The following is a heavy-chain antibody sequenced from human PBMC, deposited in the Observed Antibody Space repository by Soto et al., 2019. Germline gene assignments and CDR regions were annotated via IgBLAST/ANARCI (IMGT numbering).Heavy chain of an antibody. CDR3: ARVRRGYYGSGTPGGMDV. D-gene: IGHD3-10*01. CDR1: GGTFSSYA. V-gene: IGHV1-69*01. Sequence: QVPLVQSGAEVKKPGSSVKVSCKASGGTFSSYAISWVRQAPGQGLEWMGGIIPIFGTANYAQKFQGRVTITADESTSTAYMELSSLRSEDTAVYYCARVRRGYYGSGTPGGMDVWGQGTTVTVSS. J-gene: IGHJ6*02. CDR2: IIPIFGTA.